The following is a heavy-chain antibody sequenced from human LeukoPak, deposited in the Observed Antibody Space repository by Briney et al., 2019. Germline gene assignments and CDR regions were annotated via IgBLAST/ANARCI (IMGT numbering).Heavy chain of an antibody. Sequence: SETLSLTCNVSGGSISSHYWGWIRQPPGKGLEWIGYISYSGTTNYNTSLKSRVTISVDTPKNQFSLTLSSVTAADTAVYYCVRATGGYSYGALYYFDCWGQGTLVTVSS. J-gene: IGHJ4*02. D-gene: IGHD5-18*01. V-gene: IGHV4-59*11. CDR2: ISYSGTT. CDR3: VRATGGYSYGALYYFDC. CDR1: GGSISSHY.